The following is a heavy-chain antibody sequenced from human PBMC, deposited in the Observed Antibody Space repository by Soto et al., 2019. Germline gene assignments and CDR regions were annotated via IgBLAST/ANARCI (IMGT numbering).Heavy chain of an antibody. J-gene: IGHJ4*01. V-gene: IGHV4-30-4*01. CDR2: FHSSGAT. Sequence: QVQLQESGPGLVKPSQTLSLTCTVSGGSISSADYYWSWIRQPPGKGLEWIGYFHSSGATYKDPSLMSRVTISVEASQNQISLKLDSVTAADTAVYYCASIWFGDFDYWGHGTLVTVSS. D-gene: IGHD3-10*01. CDR3: ASIWFGDFDY. CDR1: GGSISSADYY.